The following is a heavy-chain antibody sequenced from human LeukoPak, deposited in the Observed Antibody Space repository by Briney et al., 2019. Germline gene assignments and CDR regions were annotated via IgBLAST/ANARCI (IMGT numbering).Heavy chain of an antibody. CDR2: ISSSGSTK. CDR1: GFTFSSYE. Sequence: GGSLRLSCAASGFTFSSYEMNWVRQAPGKGLEWVSYISSSGSTKYYADSVKGRFTISRDNSKNTLYLQMNSLRAEDTAVYYCASGQWLRHFDYWGQGTLVTVSS. CDR3: ASGQWLRHFDY. J-gene: IGHJ4*02. D-gene: IGHD5-12*01. V-gene: IGHV3-48*03.